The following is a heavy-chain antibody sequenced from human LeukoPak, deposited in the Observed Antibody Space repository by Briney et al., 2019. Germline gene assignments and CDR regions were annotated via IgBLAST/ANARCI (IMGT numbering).Heavy chain of an antibody. D-gene: IGHD1-1*01. CDR3: ARDACTGYFDY. Sequence: GGSLRLSCVASGFTFSSFSMNWVRHAPGKGLEWISYISASSSTMYYADSVKGRFTISRDNAKNSLSLQINSLRDEDTAVFYCARDACTGYFDYWGQGTLVTVSS. V-gene: IGHV3-48*02. J-gene: IGHJ4*02. CDR2: ISASSSTM. CDR1: GFTFSSFS.